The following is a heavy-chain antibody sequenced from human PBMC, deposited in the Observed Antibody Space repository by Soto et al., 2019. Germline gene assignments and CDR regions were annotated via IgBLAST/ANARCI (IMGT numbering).Heavy chain of an antibody. J-gene: IGHJ6*02. CDR3: ARFYYDSSGYLPSPYYYYYGMDV. V-gene: IGHV3-72*01. D-gene: IGHD3-22*01. CDR2: SRNKANSYTT. CDR1: GFTFSDHY. Sequence: GGPLRLSCAASGFTFSDHYMAWVRQAPGKGLEWVARSRNKANSYTTEYAAPVKGRVTISRDDSKNSLYLQMNSLRAEDTVVYYCARFYYDSSGYLPSPYYYYYGMDVWGQGTTVTVSS.